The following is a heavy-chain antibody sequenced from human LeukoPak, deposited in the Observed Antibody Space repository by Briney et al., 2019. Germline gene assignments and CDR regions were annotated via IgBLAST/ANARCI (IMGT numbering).Heavy chain of an antibody. CDR3: ASVLRSRGWYGGTDY. V-gene: IGHV1-2*02. Sequence: ASVTVSCKATGHTFIDYFIHWVRQAPGQGLEWMGWINADTVGTNYTQRFRGRVTMTRDTSISTAYMELSSLRSEDTAIYYCASVLRSRGWYGGTDYWGEGSPVTVSS. CDR2: INADTVGT. J-gene: IGHJ4*02. CDR1: GHTFIDYF. D-gene: IGHD6-19*01.